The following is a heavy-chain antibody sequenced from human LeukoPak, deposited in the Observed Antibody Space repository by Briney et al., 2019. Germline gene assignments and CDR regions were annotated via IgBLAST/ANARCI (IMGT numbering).Heavy chain of an antibody. D-gene: IGHD2-21*01. V-gene: IGHV3-30*02. Sequence: GGSLMLSCAASGFTFSSFGMHWVRQAPGKGLEWVPFIRYDGTDKYYADSVKGRFTISRDNSKNTLYLQMNSLRPEDTAVCYCAPRVVVITAPFDYWGQGTLVTVSS. J-gene: IGHJ4*02. CDR3: APRVVVITAPFDY. CDR2: IRYDGTDK. CDR1: GFTFSSFG.